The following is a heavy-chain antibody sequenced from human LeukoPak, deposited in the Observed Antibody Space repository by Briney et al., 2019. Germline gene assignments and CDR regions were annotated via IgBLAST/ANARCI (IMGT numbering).Heavy chain of an antibody. CDR3: ARDRDDYGDYDY. Sequence: VASVKVSCKTSGYTFTGYHLHWVRQAPGQGPEWMGIVNPSDGRTSHAQKFQGKITMTRNTSTSTVYMELSSLRSEDTAVYYCARDRDDYGDYDYWGQGTLVTVSS. CDR1: GYTFTGYH. V-gene: IGHV1-46*01. D-gene: IGHD4-17*01. J-gene: IGHJ4*02. CDR2: VNPSDGRT.